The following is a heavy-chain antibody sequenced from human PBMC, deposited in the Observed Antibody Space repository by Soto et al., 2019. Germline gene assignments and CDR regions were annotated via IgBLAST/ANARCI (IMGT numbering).Heavy chain of an antibody. Sequence: GESLKISCAASGFTFSSYSMNWVRQAPGKGLEWVSYISSSSSTIYYADSVKGRFTISRDNAKNSLYLQMNSLRAEDTAVYYCARDRLLWFGELLPSLFDPWGQGTLVTVSS. CDR2: ISSSSSTI. J-gene: IGHJ5*02. CDR1: GFTFSSYS. V-gene: IGHV3-48*01. D-gene: IGHD3-10*01. CDR3: ARDRLLWFGELLPSLFDP.